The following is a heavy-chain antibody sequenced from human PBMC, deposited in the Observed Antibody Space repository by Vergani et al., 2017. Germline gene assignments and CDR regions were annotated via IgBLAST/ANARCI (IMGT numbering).Heavy chain of an antibody. D-gene: IGHD3-10*01. Sequence: QVQLHESGPGLVKPSQTLPLTCTVSGGSITSGSFYWSWIRQPAGKGLEWIGRIHSSGTTNSNPSLKSRVTLSVDTSKNQLSLRMTSVTAADTAVYYCARDSXTSELRGVYWFDTWGQGTLVSVSS. CDR3: ARDSXTSELRGVYWFDT. V-gene: IGHV4-61*02. CDR1: GGSITSGSFY. CDR2: IHSSGTT. J-gene: IGHJ5*02.